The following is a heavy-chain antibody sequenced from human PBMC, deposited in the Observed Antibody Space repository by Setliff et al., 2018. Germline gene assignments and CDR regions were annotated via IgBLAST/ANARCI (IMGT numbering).Heavy chain of an antibody. CDR3: ARHLWGRYMAESSDYFDY. D-gene: IGHD3-3*02. J-gene: IGHJ4*02. V-gene: IGHV4-38-2*02. Sequence: SETLSLTCTVSGYSISSGYYWGWIRQPTGKGLEWLGSFFHTGNTYYNPSPEGRVTISVDTSNNQFSLKLSSVTAADTAVYYCARHLWGRYMAESSDYFDYWGQGSLVTVSS. CDR1: GYSISSGYY. CDR2: FFHTGNT.